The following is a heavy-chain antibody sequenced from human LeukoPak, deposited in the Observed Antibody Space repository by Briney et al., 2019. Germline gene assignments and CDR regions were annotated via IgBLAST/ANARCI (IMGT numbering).Heavy chain of an antibody. V-gene: IGHV4-39*07. J-gene: IGHJ6*02. D-gene: IGHD2-15*01. CDR1: GGSISSGGYY. Sequence: PSETLSLTCTVSGGSISSGGYYWSWIRQPPGKGLEWIGEINHSGSTNYNPSLKSRVTISVDTSKNQFSLKLSSVTAADTAVYYCARVVVPSGYCSGGSCHRHYYGMDVWGQGTTVTVSS. CDR3: ARVVVPSGYCSGGSCHRHYYGMDV. CDR2: INHSGST.